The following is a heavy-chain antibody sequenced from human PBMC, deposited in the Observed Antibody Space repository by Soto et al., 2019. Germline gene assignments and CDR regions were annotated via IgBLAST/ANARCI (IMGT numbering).Heavy chain of an antibody. V-gene: IGHV4-34*01. CDR2: INHSGST. J-gene: IGHJ6*04. Sequence: QVQLQQWGAGLLKPSETLSLTCAVYGGSFSGYYWSWIRQPPGKGLEWSGEINHSGSTNYNPSLKGLVTISVDTSKNQFSLKLSSVTAADTAVYYCARRGSSSWYPYYYYGMDVWGKGTTVTVSS. D-gene: IGHD6-13*01. CDR3: ARRGSSSWYPYYYYGMDV. CDR1: GGSFSGYY.